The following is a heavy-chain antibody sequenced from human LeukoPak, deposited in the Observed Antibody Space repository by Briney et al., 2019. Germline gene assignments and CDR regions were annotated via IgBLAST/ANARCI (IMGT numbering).Heavy chain of an antibody. V-gene: IGHV3-48*03. CDR2: IFNSGTTT. J-gene: IGHJ5*02. Sequence: PGGSLRLSCAASGFTFSSYEMNWVRQAPGKGLEWVSYIFNSGTTTYYADSVKGRFTISRDNSKNTLYLQMSSLRVEDTSVYFCARDRCGGADCANWFDPWGQGTLVIVFS. CDR1: GFTFSSYE. CDR3: ARDRCGGADCANWFDP. D-gene: IGHD2-21*02.